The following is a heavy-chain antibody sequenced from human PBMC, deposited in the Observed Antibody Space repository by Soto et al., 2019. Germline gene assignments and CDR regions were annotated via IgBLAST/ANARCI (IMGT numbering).Heavy chain of an antibody. D-gene: IGHD3-10*01. CDR1: GYTFTNYD. V-gene: IGHV1-18*01. CDR2: ISTYTGNT. CDR3: ARGYYYGSGRPTPGGMDV. J-gene: IGHJ6*01. Sequence: QVHLVQSGAEVKKPGASVKVSCKASGYTFTNYDINWVRQAPGQGLEWMGWISTYTGNTNYAQKLQGRVTMTTETSTSTAYMELRSLGSDDTAVYDWARGYYYGSGRPTPGGMDVWGQGTTVTVSS.